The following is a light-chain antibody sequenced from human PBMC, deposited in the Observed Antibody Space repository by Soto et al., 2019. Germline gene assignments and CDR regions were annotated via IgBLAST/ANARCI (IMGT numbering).Light chain of an antibody. CDR2: GAS. J-gene: IGKJ1*01. CDR1: QSVSSN. CDR3: QQYNNWPPRT. V-gene: IGKV3-15*01. Sequence: EIVMTQSPATLSVSPGERATLSCRASQSVSSNLAWYQQKPGQAPRLLIYGASTRATGIPARFSGSGSGTEFTPTISSLQSEDFAVYYCQQYNNWPPRTFGQGTKVEIK.